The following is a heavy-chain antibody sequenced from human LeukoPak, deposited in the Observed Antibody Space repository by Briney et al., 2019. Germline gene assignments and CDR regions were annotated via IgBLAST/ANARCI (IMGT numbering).Heavy chain of an antibody. V-gene: IGHV4-59*11. CDR3: ARERIDGSGSYSQFDY. D-gene: IGHD3-10*01. CDR1: GGSISSHY. J-gene: IGHJ4*02. Sequence: SETLSLTCTVSGGSISSHYWSWIRQPPGKGLEWIGYIYYSGSTNYNPSLKSRATISVDTSKNQFSLKLSSVTAADTAVYYCARERIDGSGSYSQFDYWGQGTLVTVSS. CDR2: IYYSGST.